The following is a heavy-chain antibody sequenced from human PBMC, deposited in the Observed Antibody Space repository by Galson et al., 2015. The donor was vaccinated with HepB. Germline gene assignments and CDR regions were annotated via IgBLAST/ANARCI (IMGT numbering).Heavy chain of an antibody. J-gene: IGHJ3*02. V-gene: IGHV4-34*01. Sequence: LSLTCAVYGGSFSGYYWSWIRQPPGKGLEWIGEINHSGSTNYNPSLKSRVTISVDTSKNQFSLKLSSVTAADTAVYYCAREKPDYGDYEVHAFDIWGQGTMVTVSS. CDR3: AREKPDYGDYEVHAFDI. D-gene: IGHD4-17*01. CDR1: GGSFSGYY. CDR2: INHSGST.